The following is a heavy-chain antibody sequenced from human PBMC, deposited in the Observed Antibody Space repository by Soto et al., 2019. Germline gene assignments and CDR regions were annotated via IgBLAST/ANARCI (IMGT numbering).Heavy chain of an antibody. D-gene: IGHD3-9*01. J-gene: IGHJ4*02. CDR1: GGSISGYY. V-gene: IGHV4-59*08. CDR2: IYYTGST. Sequence: QVQLQESGPGLVKPSETLSLTCTVSGGSISGYYWNWFRQPPGKGLEWIGYIYYTGSTNYNPSLMSRVTMAVDTSKNQFSLKLSSVTAADTAVYYCAILHIWTGYPVDYWGQGTLVTVSS. CDR3: AILHIWTGYPVDY.